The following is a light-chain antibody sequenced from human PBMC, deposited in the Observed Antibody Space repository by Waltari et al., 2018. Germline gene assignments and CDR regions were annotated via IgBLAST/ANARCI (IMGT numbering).Light chain of an antibody. CDR3: HQSSISWT. J-gene: IGKJ1*01. V-gene: IGKV6D-21*02. CDR2: YAS. CDR1: QSIGTN. Sequence: EIVLTQSPVFQSVAPTEKVTITCRASQSIGTNLHWYQQKPGQSPKLLIKYASQSISGVPSRFSGSGSGTDFTLTINSLEAEDAAAYYCHQSSISWTFGQGTKVEIK.